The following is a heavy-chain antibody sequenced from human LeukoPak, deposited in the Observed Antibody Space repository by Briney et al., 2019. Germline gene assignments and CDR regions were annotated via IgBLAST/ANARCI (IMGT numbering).Heavy chain of an antibody. CDR3: ARALGYCSGGSCTRGYNWFDP. V-gene: IGHV4-39*01. D-gene: IGHD2-15*01. CDR1: GGSISSSDYY. CDR2: IYFGGSI. J-gene: IGHJ5*02. Sequence: PSETLSLTCTVSGGSISSSDYYWGWIRQPPGKGLEWIGSIYFGGSIYYNPSLKSRVTISVDTSMNQFSLKLSFVTTADTAVYYCARALGYCSGGSCTRGYNWFDPWGQGTLVTVSS.